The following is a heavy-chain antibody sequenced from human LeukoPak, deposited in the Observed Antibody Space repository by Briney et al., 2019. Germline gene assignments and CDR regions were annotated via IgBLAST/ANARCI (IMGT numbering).Heavy chain of an antibody. V-gene: IGHV3-73*01. Sequence: PGGSLKLSCAASGFTFSGSAMHWVRQASGKGLEWVGRIRSKANSYATAYAVSVKGRFTISRDDSKNTAYLQMNSLKTEDTAVYYCTRHLDTVTTTYYYYYGMDVWGQGTTVTVSS. CDR2: IRSKANSYAT. CDR3: TRHLDTVTTTYYYYYGMDV. CDR1: GFTFSGSA. D-gene: IGHD4-11*01. J-gene: IGHJ6*02.